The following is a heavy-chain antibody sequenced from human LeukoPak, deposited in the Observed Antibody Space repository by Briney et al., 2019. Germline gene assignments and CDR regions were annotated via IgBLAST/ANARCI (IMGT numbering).Heavy chain of an antibody. CDR3: AREKIVVVPTAILYYSGMEV. CDR1: GFTFSSYE. J-gene: IGHJ6*02. Sequence: PGGSLRLSCAASGFTFSSYEMNWVRQATGKGLEWVSYISSSDSTIYYADSVKGRFTISRDNAKNSLYLQMNSLRAEDTAVYYCAREKIVVVPTAILYYSGMEVWGQGTTVTVSS. D-gene: IGHD2-2*01. V-gene: IGHV3-48*03. CDR2: ISSSDSTI.